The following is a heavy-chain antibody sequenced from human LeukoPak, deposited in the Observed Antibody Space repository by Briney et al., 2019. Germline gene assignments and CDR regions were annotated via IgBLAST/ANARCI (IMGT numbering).Heavy chain of an antibody. V-gene: IGHV4-59*01. J-gene: IGHJ4*02. Sequence: PSEALSLTCTASGGSISSYYWSWIRQPPGKGLEWIGYIYYSGSTNYNPSLKSRVTISVDTSKNQFSLKLSSVTAADTAVYYCARVAVRGVIFDYWGQGTLVTVSS. CDR3: ARVAVRGVIFDY. D-gene: IGHD3-10*01. CDR1: GGSISSYY. CDR2: IYYSGST.